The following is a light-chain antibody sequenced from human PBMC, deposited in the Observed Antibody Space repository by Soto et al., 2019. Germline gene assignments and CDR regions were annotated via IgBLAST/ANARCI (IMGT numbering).Light chain of an antibody. CDR3: QQYERPPFA. J-gene: IGKJ2*01. CDR1: QRVSNSY. V-gene: IGKV3-20*01. Sequence: EIVLTQSPGTLSLSPGDRATLSCRASQRVSNSYLAWYQQKPGQAPRLLIYDASTRAAGVPDRVTGGGSGTDFTLTISALEPEDFALYFCQQYERPPFAFGQVTRLE. CDR2: DAS.